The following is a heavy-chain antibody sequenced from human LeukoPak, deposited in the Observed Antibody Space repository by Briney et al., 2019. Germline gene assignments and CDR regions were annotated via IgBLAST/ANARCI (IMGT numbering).Heavy chain of an antibody. J-gene: IGHJ4*02. Sequence: TSETLSLTCAVYGGSFSGYYWSWIRQPPGKGLEWIGEINHSGSTNYNPSLKSRVTISVDTSKNQFSLKLSSVTAADTAVHYCARDSLSGGFFDYWGQGTLVTVSS. CDR3: ARDSLSGGFFDY. D-gene: IGHD2-15*01. CDR1: GGSFSGYY. CDR2: INHSGST. V-gene: IGHV4-34*01.